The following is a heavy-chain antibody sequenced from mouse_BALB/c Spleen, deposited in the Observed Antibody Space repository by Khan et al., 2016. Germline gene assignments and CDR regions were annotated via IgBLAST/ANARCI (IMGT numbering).Heavy chain of an antibody. D-gene: IGHD2-3*01. J-gene: IGHJ1*01. CDR1: GFTFNTYA. V-gene: IGHV10-1*01. Sequence: EVQLVESGGGLVQPKGSLKLSCAASGFTFNTYAMNWVRQAPGKGLEWVARIRSKSNNYATYYADSVKDRFTISRDDSQSMLYLQMYNLKADDTSVYSCVRQRLLTPYWYFDVWGAGTTVTVSS. CDR2: IRSKSNNYAT. CDR3: VRQRLLTPYWYFDV.